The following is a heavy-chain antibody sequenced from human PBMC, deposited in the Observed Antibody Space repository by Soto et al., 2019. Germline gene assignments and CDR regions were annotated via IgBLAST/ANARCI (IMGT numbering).Heavy chain of an antibody. CDR2: ISGSGGST. J-gene: IGHJ4*02. Sequence: EVQLLESGGGLVQPGGSLRLSCAASGFTFSSYAMSWVRQAPGKGLEWVSAISGSGGSTYYADSVKGRFTISRDNTKNTLYLQMNSLRAEDTAVYYCAKYSSGWPLNDYWGQGTLVTVSS. D-gene: IGHD6-19*01. CDR1: GFTFSSYA. V-gene: IGHV3-23*01. CDR3: AKYSSGWPLNDY.